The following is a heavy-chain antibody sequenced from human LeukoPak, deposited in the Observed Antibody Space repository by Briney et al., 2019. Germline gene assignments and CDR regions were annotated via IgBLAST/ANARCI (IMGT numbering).Heavy chain of an antibody. CDR3: ARAVVGYYYGSGSQFENWLDP. V-gene: IGHV4-4*07. D-gene: IGHD3-10*01. J-gene: IGHJ5*02. CDR2: IYTSGST. Sequence: SETLSLTCTVSGGSISTYYWSWIRQPADKGLEWIGRIYTSGSTNYNPSLKSRITMSVDTSKNQFSLKLSSVTAADTAVYYCARAVVGYYYGSGSQFENWLDPWGQGTLVTVSS. CDR1: GGSISTYY.